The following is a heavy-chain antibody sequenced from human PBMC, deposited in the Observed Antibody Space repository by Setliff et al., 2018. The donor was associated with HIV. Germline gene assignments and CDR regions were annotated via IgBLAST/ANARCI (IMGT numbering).Heavy chain of an antibody. CDR3: AGGMDIVATISGYYYYYMDV. CDR2: IIPISGTV. D-gene: IGHD5-12*01. J-gene: IGHJ6*03. Sequence: GASVKVSCKASGGTFSSYAISWVRQAPGQGLEWMGGIIPISGTVNYAQKFWGRVTITTHESTSTAYMELSSLRSEDTAVYYCAGGMDIVATISGYYYYYMDVWGKGTTVTVSS. V-gene: IGHV1-69*05. CDR1: GGTFSSYA.